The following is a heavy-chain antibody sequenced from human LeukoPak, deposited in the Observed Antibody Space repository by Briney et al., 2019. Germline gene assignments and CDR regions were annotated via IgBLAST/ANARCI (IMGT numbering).Heavy chain of an antibody. CDR2: IYYSGST. D-gene: IGHD1-1*01. CDR1: GGSISSGGYY. V-gene: IGHV4-31*03. Sequence: SETLSLTCTVSGGSISSGGYYWSWIRQHPGKGLEWIGYIYYSGSTYYNPSLKSRVTISVDMSKNQFSLKLSSVTAADTAVYYCAREATTGHFDYWGQGTLVTVSS. J-gene: IGHJ4*02. CDR3: AREATTGHFDY.